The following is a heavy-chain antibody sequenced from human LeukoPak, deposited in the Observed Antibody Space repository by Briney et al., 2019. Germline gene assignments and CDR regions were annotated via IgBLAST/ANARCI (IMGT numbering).Heavy chain of an antibody. J-gene: IGHJ6*03. CDR1: GFTFSSYS. V-gene: IGHV3-21*04. CDR3: AKRGRFGELLSYYYYYMDV. CDR2: ISSTSSNI. D-gene: IGHD3-10*01. Sequence: GGSLRLSCAASGFTFSSYSMNWVRQAPGKGLEWVSSISSTSSNIHYADSVKGRFTISRDNAKNSLYLQMNSLRAEDTAVYYCAKRGRFGELLSYYYYYMDVWGKGTTVTVSS.